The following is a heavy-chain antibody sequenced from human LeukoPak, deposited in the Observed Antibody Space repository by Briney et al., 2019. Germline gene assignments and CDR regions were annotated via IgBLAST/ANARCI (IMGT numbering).Heavy chain of an antibody. CDR3: ARDRAAADLDY. CDR1: GFTFSSYW. CDR2: INSDGSST. V-gene: IGHV3-74*01. J-gene: IGHJ4*02. Sequence: GGPLRLSCAASGFTFSSYWMHWVRQAPGKGLVWVSRINSDGSSTSYADSVKGRFTISRDNAKNTLYLQMNSLRAEDTAVYYCARDRAAADLDYWGQGTLVTVSS. D-gene: IGHD6-13*01.